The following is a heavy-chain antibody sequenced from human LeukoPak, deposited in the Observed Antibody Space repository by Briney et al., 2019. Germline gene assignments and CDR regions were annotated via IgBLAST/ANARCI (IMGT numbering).Heavy chain of an antibody. CDR3: ARGRNGIAATGYFDY. J-gene: IGHJ4*02. Sequence: SETLSLTCTVSGGSISSYYWSWIRQPPGKGLEWIGYIYYTGSTNYNPSLKSRVTISIDTSKNQFSLKLSSVTAADTAVYYCARGRNGIAATGYFDYWGQGTLVTVSS. CDR1: GGSISSYY. CDR2: IYYTGST. D-gene: IGHD6-13*01. V-gene: IGHV4-59*08.